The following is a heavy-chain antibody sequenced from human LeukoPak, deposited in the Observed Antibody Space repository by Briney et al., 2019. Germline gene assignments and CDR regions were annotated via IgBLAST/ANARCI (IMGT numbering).Heavy chain of an antibody. V-gene: IGHV4-39*01. CDR3: ARHSGLGSAFDI. J-gene: IGHJ3*02. Sequence: SETLSLTCTVSGGSISSYYWGWIRQPPGKGLEWIGTVHYSGRIYSSPSLKSRVTTSVDTSKNQFSLKLTSMTAADTAMYYCARHSGLGSAFDIWGQGTMVTVSS. D-gene: IGHD7-27*01. CDR1: GGSISSYY. CDR2: VHYSGRI.